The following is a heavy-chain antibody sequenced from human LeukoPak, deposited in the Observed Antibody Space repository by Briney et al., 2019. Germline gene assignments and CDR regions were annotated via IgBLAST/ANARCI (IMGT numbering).Heavy chain of an antibody. V-gene: IGHV3-21*01. CDR3: ARDAVRDGYNYY. D-gene: IGHD5-24*01. J-gene: IGHJ4*02. CDR2: ISSSSSYI. CDR1: GFTFSGYS. Sequence: GGSLRLSCAASGFTFSGYSMNWVRQAPGKGLEWVSSISSSSSYIYYADSVKGRFTISRDNAKNSLYLQMNSLRAEDTAVYYCARDAVRDGYNYYWGQGTLVTVSS.